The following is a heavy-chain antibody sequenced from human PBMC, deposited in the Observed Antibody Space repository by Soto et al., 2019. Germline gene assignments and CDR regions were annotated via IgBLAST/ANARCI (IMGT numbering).Heavy chain of an antibody. Sequence: PSETLSLTCTVSGGSISSYYWSWIRQPPGKGLEWIGYIYYSGSTNYNPSLKSRVTISVDTSKNQFSLKLSSVTAADTAVYYCARGRITMVRGVIISNRRDAFDIWGQGTMVTVSS. V-gene: IGHV4-59*01. D-gene: IGHD3-10*01. CDR3: ARGRITMVRGVIISNRRDAFDI. J-gene: IGHJ3*02. CDR2: IYYSGST. CDR1: GGSISSYY.